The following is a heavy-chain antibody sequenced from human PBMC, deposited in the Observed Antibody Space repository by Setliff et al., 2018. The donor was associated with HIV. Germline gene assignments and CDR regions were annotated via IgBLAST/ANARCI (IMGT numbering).Heavy chain of an antibody. D-gene: IGHD6-19*01. Sequence: SETLSLTCTVSGESISSSGYYWAWIRQPPGKGLEWIGSIYYSGSTSYCPSLKSRVTMSVDTSKNQFSLKLSSVTAADTAIFYCARAGRYSSGWYANYYFDFWGQGTLVTVSS. CDR1: GESISSSGYY. J-gene: IGHJ4*02. CDR2: IYYSGST. V-gene: IGHV4-39*07. CDR3: ARAGRYSSGWYANYYFDF.